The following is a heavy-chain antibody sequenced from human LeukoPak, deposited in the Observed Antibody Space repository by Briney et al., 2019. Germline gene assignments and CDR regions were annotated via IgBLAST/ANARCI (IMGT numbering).Heavy chain of an antibody. D-gene: IGHD3-10*01. V-gene: IGHV3-33*01. J-gene: IGHJ4*01. CDR1: GFTFSSYG. CDR2: IWYDGSNK. CDR3: ARALWFGELLGPFAY. Sequence: GRSLRLSCAASGFTFSSYGMHWVRQAPGKGLEWVAVIWYDGSNKYYADSVKGRFTISRDNSKNTLYLQMNSLRAEDTAVYYCARALWFGELLGPFAYWGQEPWSPSPQ.